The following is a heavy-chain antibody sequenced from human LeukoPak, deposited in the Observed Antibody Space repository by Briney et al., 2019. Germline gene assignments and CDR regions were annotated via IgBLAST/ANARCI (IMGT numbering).Heavy chain of an antibody. D-gene: IGHD6-6*01. CDR3: ARARNRIAARPYY. J-gene: IGHJ4*02. CDR2: VSYDGSNK. Sequence: GGSLRLSCAASGFTFSSYAMHWVRQAPGKGLEWVAVVSYDGSNKYYADSVKGRFTISRDNSKNTLYLQMNSLRAEDTAVYYCARARNRIAARPYYWGQGTLVTVSS. CDR1: GFTFSSYA. V-gene: IGHV3-30-3*01.